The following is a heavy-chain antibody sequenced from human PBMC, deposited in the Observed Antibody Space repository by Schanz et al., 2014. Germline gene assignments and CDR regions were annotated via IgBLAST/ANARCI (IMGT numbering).Heavy chain of an antibody. CDR3: ARVVGSGWHYFDL. D-gene: IGHD6-19*01. CDR2: ITNKPNNYNT. V-gene: IGHV3-72*01. J-gene: IGHJ4*02. Sequence: VQLVESGGGLIQPGGSLRLSCAASGFTFSDHYMDWVRQAPGKGLEWVGRITNKPNNYNTEYAASVKGRFTISRENAQNSLFLQLNTLRAGDTAVYYCARVVGSGWHYFDLWGQGTLVTVSS. CDR1: GFTFSDHY.